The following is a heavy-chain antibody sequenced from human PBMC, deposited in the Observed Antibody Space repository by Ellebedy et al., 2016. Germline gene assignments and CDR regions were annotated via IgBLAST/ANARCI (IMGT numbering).Heavy chain of an antibody. J-gene: IGHJ5*02. D-gene: IGHD6-13*01. V-gene: IGHV4-4*02. CDR3: ARVYSGNWFDP. CDR1: GGSISSSNW. CDR2: IDHSGST. Sequence: SETLSLTCAVSGGSISSSNWWSWVRQPPGKGLEWIGEIDHSGSTNYSPSLNGRVTISVDKSKHQFYLKLNSVTAADTAVYYCARVYSGNWFDPWGQGTLVTVSS.